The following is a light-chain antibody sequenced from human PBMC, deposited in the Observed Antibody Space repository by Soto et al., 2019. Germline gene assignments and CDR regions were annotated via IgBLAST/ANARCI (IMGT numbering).Light chain of an antibody. V-gene: IGLV3-21*02. CDR2: DDG. J-gene: IGLJ1*01. CDR3: QVWDSSSDHREV. Sequence: SYELTQPPSVSVAPGQTARITCGGNNIGSKSVHWYQQKPGQAPVLVIYDDGDRPSGIPERLSGSNSGNTATLTISRVEAGEEADYFCQVWDSSSDHREVFGTGTKVTVL. CDR1: NIGSKS.